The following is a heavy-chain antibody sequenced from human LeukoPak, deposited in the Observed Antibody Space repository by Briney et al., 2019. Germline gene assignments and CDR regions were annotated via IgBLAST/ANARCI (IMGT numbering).Heavy chain of an antibody. CDR3: ARDPTAMVHFDY. Sequence: GGSLRLSCAASGFTFRSYSVNWVRQAPGKGLEWVSSISTSGTYIYYADSVKGRFTISRDNAKNSLSLQMNSLRAEDTAVYYCARDPTAMVHFDYWGQGTLVTVSS. D-gene: IGHD5-18*01. V-gene: IGHV3-21*01. J-gene: IGHJ4*02. CDR1: GFTFRSYS. CDR2: ISTSGTYI.